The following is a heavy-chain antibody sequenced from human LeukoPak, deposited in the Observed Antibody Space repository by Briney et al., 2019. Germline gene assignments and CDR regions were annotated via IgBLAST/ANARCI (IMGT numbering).Heavy chain of an antibody. Sequence: SETLSLTCTVSGDSVSNGNYYWSWLRQPPGKALEWIGYIYYTGKTYYNPSLEGRVTILVDTSRNHFSVKLSSVTAADTAVYYCARASDSGDWHLGYWGQGTLVTVSS. D-gene: IGHD2-21*02. CDR1: GDSVSNGNYY. CDR2: IYYTGKT. J-gene: IGHJ4*02. CDR3: ARASDSGDWHLGY. V-gene: IGHV4-61*03.